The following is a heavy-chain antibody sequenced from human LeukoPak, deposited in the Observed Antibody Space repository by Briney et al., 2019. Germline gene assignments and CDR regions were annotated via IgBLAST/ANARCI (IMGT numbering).Heavy chain of an antibody. CDR3: ARDGDSSSWYSFDY. V-gene: IGHV4-59*02. D-gene: IGHD6-13*01. J-gene: IGHJ4*02. CDR2: IYYTGST. CDR1: GGSVNSYY. Sequence: SETLSLTCTVSGGSVNSYYWTWIRQPPGKGLEWIGYIYYTGSTNYNPSLKSRVTISVDTSKTQFSLKLSSVTAADTAVYYCARDGDSSSWYSFDYWGRGTLVTVSS.